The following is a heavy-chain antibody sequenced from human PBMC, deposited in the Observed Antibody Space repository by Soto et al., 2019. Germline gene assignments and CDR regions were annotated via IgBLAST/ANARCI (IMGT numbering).Heavy chain of an antibody. Sequence: EVQLLESGGGLVQPGGSLRLSCAAFGFTFSSYAMSWVRQAPGKGLEWVSAISGSGGSTYYADSVKGRFTISRDNSKNTLYLQMNSLRAEDTAVYYCAKKPSYAHRTGYFDYWGQGTLVTVSS. D-gene: IGHD1-1*01. CDR3: AKKPSYAHRTGYFDY. CDR2: ISGSGGST. CDR1: GFTFSSYA. J-gene: IGHJ4*02. V-gene: IGHV3-23*01.